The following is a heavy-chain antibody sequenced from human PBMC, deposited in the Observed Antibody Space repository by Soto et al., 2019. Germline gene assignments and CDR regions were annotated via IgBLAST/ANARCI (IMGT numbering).Heavy chain of an antibody. D-gene: IGHD2-15*01. V-gene: IGHV1-69*01. J-gene: IGHJ6*02. CDR2: INPIFGTA. Sequence: QVQLVQSGAEVKKPGSSVKVSCKAPGGTFSSYAISWVRQAPGQGLEWMGGINPIFGTAQYAQKFQGRVTITADESTRTGYMELSSLRSEDTAVYYCARSQGGSSSLDIYYYYYYGMDVWGQGTTVTVSS. CDR1: GGTFSSYA. CDR3: ARSQGGSSSLDIYYYYYYGMDV.